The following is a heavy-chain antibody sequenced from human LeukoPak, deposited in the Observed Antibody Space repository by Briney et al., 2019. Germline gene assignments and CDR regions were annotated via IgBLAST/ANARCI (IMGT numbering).Heavy chain of an antibody. CDR1: GFTFSGYA. D-gene: IGHD6-13*01. J-gene: IGHJ4*02. V-gene: IGHV3-64*04. CDR2: ISNDGGST. CDR3: ARDRWQQLVSPLE. Sequence: PGGSLRLSCSASGFTFSGYAMHWVRQAPGKGLEYVSAISNDGGSTYYADSVKGRFTISRDNSKNTLYLQMTILRVEDTALYYCARDRWQQLVSPLEWGQGTLVTVSS.